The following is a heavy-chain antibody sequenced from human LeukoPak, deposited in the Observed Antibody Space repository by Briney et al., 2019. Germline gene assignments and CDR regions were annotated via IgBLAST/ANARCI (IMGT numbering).Heavy chain of an antibody. CDR1: GFTFSSYAM. CDR3: ARNGDYALDY. D-gene: IGHD4-17*01. J-gene: IGHJ4*02. CDR2: IVHSGST. V-gene: IGHV4-4*02. Sequence: GSLRLSCAASGFTFSSYAMSWVRQSPGKGLEWIGEIVHSGSTSYNPSLKSRVTISIDRSKNQFSLTLTSVTAADTAVYYCARNGDYALDYWGQGTLVTASS.